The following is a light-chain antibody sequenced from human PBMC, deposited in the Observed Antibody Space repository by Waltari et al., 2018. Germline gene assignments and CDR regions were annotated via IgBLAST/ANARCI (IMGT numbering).Light chain of an antibody. Sequence: QLVLTQSPSASASLGASVRLTCTLGSGHSNYAIAWHQQKPEKGPRYLIKLNSDGSHFKGDGIPDRFSGASAGAERYLTLASLQPEDGADYYCQTWGSGILVFGGGTKLTVL. CDR2: LNSDGSH. CDR3: QTWGSGILV. J-gene: IGLJ3*02. V-gene: IGLV4-69*01. CDR1: SGHSNYA.